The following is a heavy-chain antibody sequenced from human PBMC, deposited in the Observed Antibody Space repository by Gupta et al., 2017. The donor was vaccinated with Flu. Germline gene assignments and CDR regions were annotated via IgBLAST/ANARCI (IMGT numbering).Heavy chain of an antibody. D-gene: IGHD6-13*01. CDR3: TRVESSINWALGAY. CDR1: FTFGDYI. V-gene: IGHV3-49*03. Sequence: FTFGDYIMSWFRQAPGKGLEWVGFIRSRVYGGTTEYAASVKGRFTISRDDSKSIAFLQMNSLKTEDTAVYYCTRVESSINWALGAYWGQGTLGTVSS. J-gene: IGHJ4*02. CDR2: IRSRVYGGTT.